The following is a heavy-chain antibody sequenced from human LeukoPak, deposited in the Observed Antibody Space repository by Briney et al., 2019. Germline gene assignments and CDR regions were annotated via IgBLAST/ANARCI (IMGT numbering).Heavy chain of an antibody. CDR2: ISYDGSNK. CDR1: GFTFSSYG. Sequence: PGGSLRLSCAASGFTFSSYGMHWVRQDPGKGLEWVAVISYDGSNKYYADSVKGRFTISRDNSKNTLYLQMNSLRAEDTAVYYCASDCGGDCYSLDYWGQGTLVTVSS. V-gene: IGHV3-30*03. D-gene: IGHD2-21*02. CDR3: ASDCGGDCYSLDY. J-gene: IGHJ4*02.